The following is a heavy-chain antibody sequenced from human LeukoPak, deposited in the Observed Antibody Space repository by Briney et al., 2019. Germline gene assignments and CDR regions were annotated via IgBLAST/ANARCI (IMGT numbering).Heavy chain of an antibody. J-gene: IGHJ6*02. V-gene: IGHV4-39*01. CDR3: ARLDLGGESLYYYYYGMDV. CDR1: GGSISSSNYY. D-gene: IGHD3-10*01. CDR2: IYYSGST. Sequence: SETLSLTCTVSGGSISSSNYYWGWIRQPPGKGLEWIGSIYYSGSTYCNPSLKSRVTISVDTSKNQFSLKLSSVTAADTAVYYCARLDLGGESLYYYYYGMDVWGQGTTVTVSS.